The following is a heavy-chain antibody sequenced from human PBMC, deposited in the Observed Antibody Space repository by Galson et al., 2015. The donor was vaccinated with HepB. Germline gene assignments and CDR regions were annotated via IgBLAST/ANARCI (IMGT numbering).Heavy chain of an antibody. V-gene: IGHV3-7*01. D-gene: IGHD2-2*02. CDR1: GFVFTTYW. J-gene: IGHJ5*02. Sequence: SLRLSCAASGFVFTTYWMNWVRQAPGKGLEWVANINQDGGEKYYVDSVKGRFTISRDNAKNSLDLQMNSLRADDTAVYYCARFVVVPAAITPWFDPWGQGTLVTVSS. CDR3: ARFVVVPAAITPWFDP. CDR2: INQDGGEK.